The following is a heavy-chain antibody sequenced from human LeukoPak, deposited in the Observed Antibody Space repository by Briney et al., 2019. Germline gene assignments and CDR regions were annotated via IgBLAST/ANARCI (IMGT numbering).Heavy chain of an antibody. CDR2: MSPNSGNT. CDR3: ARAYSSSWYTRVYYYYGMDV. D-gene: IGHD6-13*01. Sequence: ASVKVSCKASGYTFTSYDINWVRQATGQGLEWMGWMSPNSGNTGYAQKFQGRVTMTRNTSISTAYMELSSLRSEDTAVYYCARAYSSSWYTRVYYYYGMDVWGQGTTVTVSS. J-gene: IGHJ6*02. CDR1: GYTFTSYD. V-gene: IGHV1-8*01.